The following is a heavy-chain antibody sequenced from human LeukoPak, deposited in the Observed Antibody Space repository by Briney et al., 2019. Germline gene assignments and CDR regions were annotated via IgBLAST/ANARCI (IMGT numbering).Heavy chain of an antibody. CDR3: ARYGSGTYPRFDY. CDR2: IYYSGST. J-gene: IGHJ4*02. D-gene: IGHD3-10*01. CDR1: GGSIRGYY. Sequence: SETLSLTCIVSGGSIRGYYWSWVRQPPGKGLEWIGYIYYSGSTNYNPSLQSRVTISVDTSKNQFSLNLTSVTAADTAVYYCARYGSGTYPRFDYWGQGILVTVSS. V-gene: IGHV4-59*08.